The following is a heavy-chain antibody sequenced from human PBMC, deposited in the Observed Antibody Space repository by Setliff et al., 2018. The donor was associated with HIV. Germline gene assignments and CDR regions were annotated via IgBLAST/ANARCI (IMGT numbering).Heavy chain of an antibody. V-gene: IGHV4-34*01. J-gene: IGHJ4*02. D-gene: IGHD2-2*01. CDR2: INHNKSS. CDR1: GESLSDYY. CDR3: ARQKKSSSWSPNDY. Sequence: SETLSLTCVVYGESLSDYYWSWIRQPPGKGLEWIGEINHNKSSDYNPSLKSRVTMSVDTSKNQFSLKVKSVTAADTAVYYCARQKKSSSWSPNDYWGQGTLVTVSS.